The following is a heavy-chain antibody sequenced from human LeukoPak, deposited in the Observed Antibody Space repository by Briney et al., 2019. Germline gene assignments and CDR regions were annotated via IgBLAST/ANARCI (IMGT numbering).Heavy chain of an antibody. CDR2: IIPIFGTA. D-gene: IGHD3-16*01. V-gene: IGHV1-69*05. Sequence: SVKVSCKASGGTFSSYAISWVRQAPGQGLEWMGRIIPIFGTANYAQKFQGRVTITTDESTSTAYMELSSLRSEDTAVYYCAILGLYDLGALDIWGQGTMVTVSS. CDR1: GGTFSSYA. J-gene: IGHJ3*02. CDR3: AILGLYDLGALDI.